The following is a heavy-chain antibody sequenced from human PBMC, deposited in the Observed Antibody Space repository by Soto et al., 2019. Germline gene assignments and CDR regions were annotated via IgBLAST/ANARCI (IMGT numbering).Heavy chain of an antibody. Sequence: SETLSLTCTVSGGSISSGDYYWSWIRQPPGKGLEWIGYIYYSGSTYYNPSLKSRVTISVDRSKNQFSLNLSSVTAADTAVYYCARRTGSSTYYFDYWGQGALVTVSS. J-gene: IGHJ4*02. CDR1: GGSISSGDYY. CDR3: ARRTGSSTYYFDY. V-gene: IGHV4-30-4*01. D-gene: IGHD6-6*01. CDR2: IYYSGST.